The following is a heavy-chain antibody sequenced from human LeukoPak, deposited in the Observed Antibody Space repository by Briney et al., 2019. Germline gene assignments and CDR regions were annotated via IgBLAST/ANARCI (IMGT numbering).Heavy chain of an antibody. CDR2: ITGSGDDA. D-gene: IGHD1-26*01. CDR1: GFTFSSYG. J-gene: IGHJ1*01. V-gene: IGHV3-23*01. CDR3: AKESRGSSPEF. Sequence: PGRSLRLSCAASGFTFSSYGMSWLRQAPGKGLEWVSAITGSGDDAYYADSVHGRFTMSGDNSKSTLYLQMSSLRVEDTAVYYCAKESRGSSPEFWGQGTLVTVSS.